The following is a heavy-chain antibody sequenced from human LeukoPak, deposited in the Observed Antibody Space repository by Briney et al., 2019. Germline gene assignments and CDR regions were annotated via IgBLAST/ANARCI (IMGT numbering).Heavy chain of an antibody. CDR3: ARDRGVGYSYGWDY. CDR1: GYTFTSYG. CDR2: ISAYNGNT. Sequence: ASVKVSCKASGYTFTSYGISWVRQAPGQGLEWMGWISAYNGNTNYAQKLQGRVTMTTDTSTSTAYMELRSLRSDDTAAYYCARDRGVGYSYGWDYWGQGTLVTVSS. V-gene: IGHV1-18*01. D-gene: IGHD5-18*01. J-gene: IGHJ4*02.